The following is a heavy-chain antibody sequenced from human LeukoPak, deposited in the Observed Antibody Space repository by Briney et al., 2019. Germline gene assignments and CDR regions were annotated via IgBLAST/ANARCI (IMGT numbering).Heavy chain of an antibody. CDR1: GFTVSSNY. J-gene: IGHJ4*02. Sequence: GGSLRLSCAASGFTVSSNYMSWVRQAPGKGLEWVANIKQNGIEKSYEDSVKGRFTISRDNAKNSLFLQMSSLRAEDTAVYYCADPGVGYWGQGTLVTVSS. D-gene: IGHD2-8*01. CDR3: ADPGVGY. CDR2: IKQNGIEK. V-gene: IGHV3-7*01.